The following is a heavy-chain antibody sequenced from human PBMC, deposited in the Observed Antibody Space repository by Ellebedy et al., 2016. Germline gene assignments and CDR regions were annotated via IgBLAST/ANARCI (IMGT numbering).Heavy chain of an antibody. CDR3: ATLGGSYFRLDY. Sequence: SETLSLTCTVSGGSISNYYWTWIRQPPGKGLEYIGYVHDSGSTNYNPSLKSRVTISVDTSKNQISLNLTSVTAADTAMYYCATLGGSYFRLDYWGQGILVTASS. D-gene: IGHD1-26*01. CDR1: GGSISNYY. CDR2: VHDSGST. J-gene: IGHJ4*02. V-gene: IGHV4-59*08.